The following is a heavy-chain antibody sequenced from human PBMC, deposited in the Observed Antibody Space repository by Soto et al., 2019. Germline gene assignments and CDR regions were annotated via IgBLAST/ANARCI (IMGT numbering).Heavy chain of an antibody. CDR3: ATQGFGALHGLVDV. Sequence: QAQLQASGPGLVKPSETLSLTCTVSSGSISSITNHYCSWIRQPPGKGLEWVGYISKSGYTSYNPPLKGRVTLSVDTSKTQFSLKLTSVTAADTALYYCATQGFGALHGLVDVWGQGTTVTVSS. CDR1: SGSISSITNHY. J-gene: IGHJ6*02. V-gene: IGHV4-59*08. D-gene: IGHD3-10*01. CDR2: ISKSGYT.